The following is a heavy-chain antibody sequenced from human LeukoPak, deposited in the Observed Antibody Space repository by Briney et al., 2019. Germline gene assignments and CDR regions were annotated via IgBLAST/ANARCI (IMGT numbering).Heavy chain of an antibody. CDR2: IKQDGSEK. J-gene: IGHJ4*02. V-gene: IGHV3-7*03. D-gene: IGHD3-22*01. CDR1: GFTFSSYW. CDR3: ARDLLEEVVTHLFDY. Sequence: PGGSLRLSCAASGFTFSSYWMSWVRQAPGKGLEWVANIKQDGSEKYYVDSVKGRFTISRDNAKNSLYLQMNSLRAEDTAVYYCARDLLEEVVTHLFDYWGQGTLVTVSS.